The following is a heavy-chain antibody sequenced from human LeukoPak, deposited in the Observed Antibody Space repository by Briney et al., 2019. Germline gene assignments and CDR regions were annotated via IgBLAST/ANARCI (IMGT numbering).Heavy chain of an antibody. J-gene: IGHJ5*02. CDR2: MYYSGST. Sequence: KPSQTLSLTCTVSGGSISSGDYYCGWIRQPPGKCLEWIAYMYYSGSTYYNPSLKSRVTMSADTSKNQLSLKLSSVTAADTAVYYCARPYYYDSRIDPWGQGILVTVSS. D-gene: IGHD3-22*01. CDR1: GGSISSGDYY. CDR3: ARPYYYDSRIDP. V-gene: IGHV4-30-4*01.